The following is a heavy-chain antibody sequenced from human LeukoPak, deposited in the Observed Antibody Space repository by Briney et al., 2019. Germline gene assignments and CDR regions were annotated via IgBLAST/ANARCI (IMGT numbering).Heavy chain of an antibody. D-gene: IGHD4-11*01. CDR1: GDSISSYY. CDR3: ARVVYSHYWPEGMDV. Sequence: SETLSLTCTVSGDSISSYYWSWIRQPPGKGLEWIGYIYNSETINYNPSLESRVTISEDTSKNQFSLMLTSVTAADTAVYYCARVVYSHYWPEGMDVWGQGTTVTVSS. V-gene: IGHV4-59*01. J-gene: IGHJ6*02. CDR2: IYNSETI.